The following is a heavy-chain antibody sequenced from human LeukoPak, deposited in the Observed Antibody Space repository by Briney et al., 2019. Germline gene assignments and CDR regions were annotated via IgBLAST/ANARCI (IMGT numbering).Heavy chain of an antibody. CDR3: AKAPTVTTFGY. Sequence: PGGSLRLSCAASGFTFGTSAMSWVRQAPGKGLEWVPSIGDHGVYTYYGDSVKGRFTISRDDSKRTLYLRMDSLRVDDSAIYYCAKAPTVTTFGYWGQGILVTVSS. D-gene: IGHD4-17*01. CDR1: GFTFGTSA. V-gene: IGHV3-23*01. J-gene: IGHJ4*02. CDR2: IGDHGVYT.